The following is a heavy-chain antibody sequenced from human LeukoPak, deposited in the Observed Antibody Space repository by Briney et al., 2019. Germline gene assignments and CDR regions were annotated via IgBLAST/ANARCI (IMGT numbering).Heavy chain of an antibody. Sequence: PSETLSLTCAVYGGSFSGYYWSWIRQPPGKGLEWIGEINGSGSTNYNPSLKSRVTISVDTSKKQFSLKLSSVTAADTAVYYCARGTDRYDSSGYYFYYFDYWGQGTLVTVSS. CDR1: GGSFSGYY. D-gene: IGHD3-22*01. J-gene: IGHJ4*02. V-gene: IGHV4-34*01. CDR2: INGSGST. CDR3: ARGTDRYDSSGYYFYYFDY.